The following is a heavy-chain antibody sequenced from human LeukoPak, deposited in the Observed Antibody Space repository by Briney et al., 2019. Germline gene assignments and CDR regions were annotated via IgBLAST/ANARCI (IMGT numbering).Heavy chain of an antibody. Sequence: SVKVSCKASGGTFSDYALNWVRQAPGQGLEWMGVFIPILGTANSTQKFQGRVTITADISTNTVYMELSSLRSEDAAVYFCAGIPVFGVVLHQEPVWGKGTTVTVSS. CDR2: FIPILGTA. CDR1: GGTFSDYA. CDR3: AGIPVFGVVLHQEPV. V-gene: IGHV1-69*10. J-gene: IGHJ6*04. D-gene: IGHD3-3*01.